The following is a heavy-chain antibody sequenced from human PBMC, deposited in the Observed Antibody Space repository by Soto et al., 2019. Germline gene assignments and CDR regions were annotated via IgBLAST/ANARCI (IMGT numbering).Heavy chain of an antibody. CDR2: IHHSGAT. J-gene: IGHJ6*02. CDR1: CDSITGYYW. CDR3: ATQGFYRMGV. Sequence: LSDTLSLTCAVSCDSITGYYWWSWVRQPPGKGLEWIGEIHHSGATNYNPSLKSRVTISVDKSKNQFSLKLNSVTAADTAMFYCATQGFYRMGVWVRGTTVT. V-gene: IGHV4-4*02.